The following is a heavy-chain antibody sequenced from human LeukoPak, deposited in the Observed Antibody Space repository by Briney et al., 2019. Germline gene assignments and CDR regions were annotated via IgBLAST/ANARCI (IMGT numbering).Heavy chain of an antibody. V-gene: IGHV3-66*01. J-gene: IGHJ4*02. D-gene: IGHD4-17*01. CDR1: GFTVSSNY. Sequence: GGSPRLSCAASGFTVSSNYMSWVRQAPGKGLEWVSVICSGGSTYYADSVKGRFTISRDNSKNTLYLQMNSLRAEDTAVYYCARRGWYGDYDYWGQGTLVTVSS. CDR3: ARRGWYGDYDY. CDR2: ICSGGST.